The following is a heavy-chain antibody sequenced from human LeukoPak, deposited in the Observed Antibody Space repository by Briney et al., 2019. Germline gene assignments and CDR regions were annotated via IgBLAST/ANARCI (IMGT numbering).Heavy chain of an antibody. Sequence: SETLSLTCTVSGGSISSHYWSWIRQPPGKGLEWIGYIYYSGSTNYNPSLKSRVTISVDTSKNQFSLKLSSVTAADTAVYYCAREAYDFWSGYYANWCDPWGQGTLVTVSS. J-gene: IGHJ5*02. CDR2: IYYSGST. V-gene: IGHV4-59*11. CDR1: GGSISSHY. D-gene: IGHD3-3*01. CDR3: AREAYDFWSGYYANWCDP.